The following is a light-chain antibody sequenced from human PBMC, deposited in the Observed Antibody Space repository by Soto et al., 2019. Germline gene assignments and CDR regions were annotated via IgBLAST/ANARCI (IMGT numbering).Light chain of an antibody. CDR2: DVS. V-gene: IGLV2-14*03. CDR1: NSDVGGYNY. Sequence: QSALTQPASVSGSPGQSITISCTGTNSDVGGYNYVSWYQQHPGKAPKLMIYDVSHRPSGVSNRFSGSKSGNTASLTISGLQAEDEADYYCSSFTHSSTLVFGGGTKVTVL. J-gene: IGLJ2*01. CDR3: SSFTHSSTLV.